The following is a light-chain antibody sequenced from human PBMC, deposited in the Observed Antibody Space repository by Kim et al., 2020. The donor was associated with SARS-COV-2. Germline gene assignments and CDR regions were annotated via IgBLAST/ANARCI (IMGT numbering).Light chain of an antibody. CDR1: PSITSN. CDR2: HAS. CDR3: QQYNNWPLT. J-gene: IGKJ4*01. Sequence: SPGETATLSCRASPSITSNLAWYQQKAGQAPSLLIYHASTRATGIPARFSGSGSGTEFTLTISSLQSEDFAVYYCQQYNNWPLTFGGGTKVDIK. V-gene: IGKV3-15*01.